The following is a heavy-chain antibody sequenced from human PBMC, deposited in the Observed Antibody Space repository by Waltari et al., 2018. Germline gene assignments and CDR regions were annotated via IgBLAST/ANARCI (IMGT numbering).Heavy chain of an antibody. D-gene: IGHD4-17*01. CDR2: ISDSGRTT. J-gene: IGHJ4*02. Sequence: QVQLVESGGGLVKPGGSLKLSCVPSGFTFSDYYLTWVRQAPGKGLECVSYISDSGRTTYYADSVKGRFTISRDNANSLLFLQMNNVRAEDTAFYFCAREKTVGSPDYVGGIDYWGQGTLVTVSS. V-gene: IGHV3-11*01. CDR1: GFTFSDYY. CDR3: AREKTVGSPDYVGGIDY.